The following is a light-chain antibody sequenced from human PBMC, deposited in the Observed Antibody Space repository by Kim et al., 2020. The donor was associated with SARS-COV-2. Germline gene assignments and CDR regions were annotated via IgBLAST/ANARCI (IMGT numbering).Light chain of an antibody. CDR1: QDISNY. V-gene: IGKV1-27*01. CDR2: AAS. CDR3: QKYNGAPWT. Sequence: ASVGDRVTITCRASQDISNYLAWYQHKPGNVPKLLVYAASVLQSGVPSRFSGSASGTDFTLTINSLQPEDVATYHCQKYNGAPWTFGQGTKVDIK. J-gene: IGKJ1*01.